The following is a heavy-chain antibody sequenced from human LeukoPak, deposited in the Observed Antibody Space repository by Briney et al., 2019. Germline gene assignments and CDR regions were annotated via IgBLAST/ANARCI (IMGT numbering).Heavy chain of an antibody. V-gene: IGHV3-23*01. Sequence: GGSLRLSCAASGFTFSSFAMSWVRQAPGKGLEWVSGFSETNSGIYYADSVKGRFTISRDNSKNTLYLQMNSLRAEDTAVYYCAKEGGYSSSWYISAYFDYWGQGTLVTVSS. D-gene: IGHD6-13*01. J-gene: IGHJ4*02. CDR1: GFTFSSFA. CDR3: AKEGGYSSSWYISAYFDY. CDR2: FSETNSGI.